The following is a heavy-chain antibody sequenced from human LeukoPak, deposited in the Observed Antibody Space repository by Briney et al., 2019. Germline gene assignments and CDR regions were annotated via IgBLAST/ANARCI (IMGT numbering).Heavy chain of an antibody. Sequence: GGSLRLSCAASGFTFSSYEMNWVRQAPGKGLEWVSYISSSGSTIYYADSVKGRFTISRDNAKNSPYLQMSSLRAEDTAVYYCASLGDSSGYYSHSGGAFDIWGQGTMVTVSS. J-gene: IGHJ3*02. D-gene: IGHD3-22*01. CDR1: GFTFSSYE. V-gene: IGHV3-48*03. CDR2: ISSSGSTI. CDR3: ASLGDSSGYYSHSGGAFDI.